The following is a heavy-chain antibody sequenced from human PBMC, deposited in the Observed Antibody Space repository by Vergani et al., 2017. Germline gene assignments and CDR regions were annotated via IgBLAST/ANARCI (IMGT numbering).Heavy chain of an antibody. Sequence: QITLRESGPTLVKPTQPLTLTCTFSGFSLTTGGEGVGWIRQPPGRALEWLAFVYWNDDERYSPSLKSRVTITKDTSKNEVILTMATMDPVDTATYYCVHRLGYFDRDGAFDVWGPGTMVTVSS. J-gene: IGHJ3*01. D-gene: IGHD3-22*01. V-gene: IGHV2-5*01. CDR1: GFSLTTGGEG. CDR2: VYWNDDE. CDR3: VHRLGYFDRDGAFDV.